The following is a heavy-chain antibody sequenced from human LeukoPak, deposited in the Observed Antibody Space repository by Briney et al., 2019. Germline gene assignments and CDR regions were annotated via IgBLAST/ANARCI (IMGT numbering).Heavy chain of an antibody. J-gene: IGHJ3*02. CDR3: SSLYSGSYAFDI. D-gene: IGHD1-26*01. Sequence: GGSLRLSCAASGFTFSSYSMNWVRQAPGKGLEWVSYISSSSSTIYYADSVKGRFTISRDNAKNSLYLQMNSLRAEDTAVYYCSSLYSGSYAFDIWGQGTMVTVSS. V-gene: IGHV3-48*01. CDR2: ISSSSSTI. CDR1: GFTFSSYS.